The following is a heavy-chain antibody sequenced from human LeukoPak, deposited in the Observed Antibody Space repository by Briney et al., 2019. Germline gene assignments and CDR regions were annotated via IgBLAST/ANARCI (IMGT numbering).Heavy chain of an antibody. CDR1: GFTLSSYG. D-gene: IGHD3-3*01. Sequence: GGSLRLSCAASGFTLSSYGMHWVRQAPGKGLEWVAVISNDGSKKYYADSVKGRFTISRDNSKNTLYLQMNSLRAEDTAVYYCASSGYSYGMDVWGQGTTVTVSS. J-gene: IGHJ6*02. CDR3: ASSGYSYGMDV. V-gene: IGHV3-30*03. CDR2: ISNDGSKK.